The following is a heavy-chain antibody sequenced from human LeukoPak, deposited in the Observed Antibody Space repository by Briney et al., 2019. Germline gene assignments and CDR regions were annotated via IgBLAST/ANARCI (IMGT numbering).Heavy chain of an antibody. D-gene: IGHD3-10*01. J-gene: IGHJ4*02. Sequence: SETLSLTCTVSGGSFSTYYWSWIRQPAGKGLEWIGHIYTSGSTNYNPSLKSRVTISVDTSKNQFSLKLSSVTAADTAVYYCARDRAMVRGVTGFDYWGQGTLVTVSS. CDR2: IYTSGST. V-gene: IGHV4-4*07. CDR3: ARDRAMVRGVTGFDY. CDR1: GGSFSTYY.